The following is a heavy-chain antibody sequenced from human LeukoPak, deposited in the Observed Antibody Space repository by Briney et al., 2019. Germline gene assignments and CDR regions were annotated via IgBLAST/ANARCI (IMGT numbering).Heavy chain of an antibody. V-gene: IGHV3-66*01. J-gene: IGHJ4*02. CDR1: GFTVSGNY. D-gene: IGHD2-8*01. Sequence: GGSLRLSCTASGFTVSGNYMSWVRQAPGKGLEWVSGLYSGGGTYYADSVKGRFDISRDNSKNTLYLQMNSLRAEDTAVYYCARDWVQYDLARYSDCWGQGALVTVSS. CDR3: ARDWVQYDLARYSDC. CDR2: LYSGGGT.